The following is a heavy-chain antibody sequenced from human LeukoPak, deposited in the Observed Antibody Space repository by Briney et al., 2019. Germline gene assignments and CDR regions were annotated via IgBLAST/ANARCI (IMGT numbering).Heavy chain of an antibody. CDR3: ARRYYFDY. CDR2: INHSGST. CDR1: GGSFSGYY. Sequence: SETLSLTCAVYGGSFSGYYWSWIRQPPGKGLEWIGEINHSGSTNYNPSLKSRVTISVDASKNQFSLKLSSVTAADTAVYYCARRYYFDYWGQGTLVTVSS. V-gene: IGHV4-34*01. J-gene: IGHJ4*02.